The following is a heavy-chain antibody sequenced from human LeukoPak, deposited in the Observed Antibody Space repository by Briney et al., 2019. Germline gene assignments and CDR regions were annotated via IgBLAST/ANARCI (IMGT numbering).Heavy chain of an antibody. CDR2: INWDSARI. J-gene: IGHJ6*03. V-gene: IGHV3-9*01. CDR1: GFTFDDYA. D-gene: IGHD3/OR15-3a*01. Sequence: GRSLRLSCAASGFTFDDYAMHWVRQAPGKGLEWVSGINWDSARIVYADSVKGRFTISRDNTKNSLYLQMNSLRAEDTALYYCAKDMGDFWTGYPMDVWGKGTTVTVSS. CDR3: AKDMGDFWTGYPMDV.